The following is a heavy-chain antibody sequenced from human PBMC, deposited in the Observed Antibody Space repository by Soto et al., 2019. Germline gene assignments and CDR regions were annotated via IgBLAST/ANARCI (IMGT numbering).Heavy chain of an antibody. J-gene: IGHJ6*02. CDR1: GYTFTNFG. D-gene: IGHD3-3*01. CDR3: ARGLYHDHGNNYPYYYYGMDF. V-gene: IGHV1-18*01. CDR2: ISAYNGNT. Sequence: ASVKVSCKASGYTFTNFGISWVRQAPGQGLEWMGWISAYNGNTNYAQKLQGRVTMTTDTSTSTAYMELSSLRSEDTAVYYCARGLYHDHGNNYPYYYYGMDFWGQGTPVTVSS.